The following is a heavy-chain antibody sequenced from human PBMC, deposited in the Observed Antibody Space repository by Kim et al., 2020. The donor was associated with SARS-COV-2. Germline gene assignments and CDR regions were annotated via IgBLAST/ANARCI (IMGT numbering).Heavy chain of an antibody. V-gene: IGHV3-74*01. D-gene: IGHD3-10*01. J-gene: IGHJ5*02. Sequence: YVEGRFTISRANAKSTLYLQMNSLRVEDTAVYHCARGPYFASGNYLFDPWGQGTLVTVSS. CDR3: ARGPYFASGNYLFDP.